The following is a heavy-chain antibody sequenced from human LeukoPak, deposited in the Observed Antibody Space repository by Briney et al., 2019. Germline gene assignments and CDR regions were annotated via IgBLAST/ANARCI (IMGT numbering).Heavy chain of an antibody. J-gene: IGHJ5*02. CDR3: ARKGWYYGSGSYYGWFDP. V-gene: IGHV5-51*01. Sequence: GESLKISCKASGYSFTSYWIGWVRQMPGKGLEWMGIIYPGDSDTRYSPSFQGQVTISADKSISTAYLQWSSLKASDTAMYYCARKGWYYGSGSYYGWFDPWGQGTLVTVSS. CDR2: IYPGDSDT. D-gene: IGHD3-10*01. CDR1: GYSFTSYW.